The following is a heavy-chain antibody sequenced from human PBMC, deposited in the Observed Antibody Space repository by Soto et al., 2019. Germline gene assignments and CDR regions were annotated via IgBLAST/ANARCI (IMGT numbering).Heavy chain of an antibody. Sequence: KTLSLTGTVPGGSVSGGRYYWSGIRQPPGKGLEWVGFIYYSGSTNDNPSLKRPVTISVDTSENQSSLKLSSVTAADPAVYDCARGQRTQTLKYCNRLTADTFDYWGQGPLVTVS. CDR1: GGSVSGGRYY. CDR3: ARGQRTQTLKYCNRLTADTFDY. V-gene: IGHV4-61*01. J-gene: IGHJ4*02. CDR2: IYYSGST. D-gene: IGHD2-15*01.